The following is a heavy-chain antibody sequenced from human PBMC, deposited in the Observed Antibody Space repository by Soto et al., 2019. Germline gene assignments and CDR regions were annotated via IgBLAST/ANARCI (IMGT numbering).Heavy chain of an antibody. CDR2: INSGSTSI. CDR3: ASSASPDAY. CDR1: GFIFSSYS. V-gene: IGHV3-48*01. Sequence: VQLVEPGGGLVQPGGSLRLSCVASGFIFSSYSMNWVRQAPGKGLEWISYINSGSTSIYYADSVKGRFTISRDNAKNSLYLQMNSLRAEDTAVYYCASSASPDAYWGQGTLVTVSS. D-gene: IGHD1-26*01. J-gene: IGHJ4*02.